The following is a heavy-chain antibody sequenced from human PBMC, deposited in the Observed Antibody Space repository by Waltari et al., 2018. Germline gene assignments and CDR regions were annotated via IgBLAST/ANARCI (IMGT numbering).Heavy chain of an antibody. D-gene: IGHD6-25*01. CDR1: GFIFTAYY. CDR3: AGDGSPAASPHYSYYSIHV. J-gene: IGHJ6*03. Sequence: QAHLLQSGAEVKRPGASLRVSCEASGFIFTAYYLHWVRQAPGQGLEWILAFKPQIRGPNYAPKCPGRGISTRDMSVKTVYWHLRRLGSDDTAIYYCAGDGSPAASPHYSYYSIHVWGKGTTVTISS. CDR2: FKPQIRGP. V-gene: IGHV1-2*01.